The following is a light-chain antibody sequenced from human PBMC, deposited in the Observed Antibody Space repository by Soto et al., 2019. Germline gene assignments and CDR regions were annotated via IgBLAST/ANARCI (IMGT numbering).Light chain of an antibody. CDR1: QSVSTY. J-gene: IGKJ1*01. CDR3: QQRSNWRT. Sequence: EIVLTQSPATLSLSPGERATLSCRASQSVSTYLAWYQQKPGQAPRLLIYDASNRATGIPARFSGRGSGTDFTITISSLAPEDFAVYYCQQRSNWRTFGQGTKVEIK. CDR2: DAS. V-gene: IGKV3-11*01.